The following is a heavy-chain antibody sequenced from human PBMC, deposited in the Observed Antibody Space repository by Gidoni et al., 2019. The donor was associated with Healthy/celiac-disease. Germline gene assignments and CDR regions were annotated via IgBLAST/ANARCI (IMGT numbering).Heavy chain of an antibody. J-gene: IGHJ4*02. D-gene: IGHD3-16*01. CDR3: ARDPGDVWGSLGGYDY. CDR1: GFTFSSYG. Sequence: QVQLVESGGGVVQPGRSLRLSCAASGFTFSSYGMHWVRQAPGKGLEWVAVIWYDGSNKYYADSVKGRFTISRDNSKNTLYLQMNSLRAEDTAVYYCARDPGDVWGSLGGYDYWGQGTLVTVSS. CDR2: IWYDGSNK. V-gene: IGHV3-33*01.